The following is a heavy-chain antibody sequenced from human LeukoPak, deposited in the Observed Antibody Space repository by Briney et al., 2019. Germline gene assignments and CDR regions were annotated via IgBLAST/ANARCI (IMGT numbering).Heavy chain of an antibody. J-gene: IGHJ4*02. CDR3: ASSPTSECSGGSCYSY. CDR2: INPNSGGT. CDR1: GYTFTGYY. V-gene: IGHV1-2*02. D-gene: IGHD2-15*01. Sequence: GASVTVSCKASGYTFTGYYMHWVRQAPGQGLEWMGWINPNSGGTNYVQKFQGRVTMTRDSSITTAYMQLSRLRSDDTAVYYCASSPTSECSGGSCYSYWGQGTLVTVRS.